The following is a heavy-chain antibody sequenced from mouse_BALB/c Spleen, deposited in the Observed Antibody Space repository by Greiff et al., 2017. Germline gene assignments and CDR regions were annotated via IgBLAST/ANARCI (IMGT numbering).Heavy chain of an antibody. CDR2: ISSGGST. D-gene: IGHD2-4*01. Sequence: EVQGVESGGGLVQPGGSRKLSCAASGFTFSSYAMSWVRQTPEKRLEWVASISSGGSTYYSDSVKGRFTISRDNARNILYLQMSSLRSEDTAMYYCARGRDDYYFDYWGQGTTLTVSS. J-gene: IGHJ2*01. V-gene: IGHV5-6-5*01. CDR3: ARGRDDYYFDY. CDR1: GFTFSSYA.